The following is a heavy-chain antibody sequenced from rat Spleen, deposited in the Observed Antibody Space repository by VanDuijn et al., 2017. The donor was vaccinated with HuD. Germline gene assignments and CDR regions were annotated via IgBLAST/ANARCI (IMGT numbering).Heavy chain of an antibody. Sequence: VQLQESGPGLVKPSQSLSLTCSVTGYSITSNYWGWIRKFPGNKMEWIGHISYSGSTSYNPSLKSRISITRDTSKNQFFLQVNSVTTEDTATFYCAKTNNPYFYIMDAWGQGASVTVSS. CDR2: ISYSGST. CDR3: AKTNNPYFYIMDA. V-gene: IGHV3-1*01. D-gene: IGHD3-4*01. J-gene: IGHJ4*01. CDR1: GYSITSNY.